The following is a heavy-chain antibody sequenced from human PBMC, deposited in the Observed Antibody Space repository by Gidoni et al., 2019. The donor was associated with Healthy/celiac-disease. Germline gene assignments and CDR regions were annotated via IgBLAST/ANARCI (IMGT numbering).Heavy chain of an antibody. CDR3: ARGTGIPCQRERNFYY. CDR2: MNPNSGNT. J-gene: IGHJ4*02. V-gene: IGHV1-8*01. D-gene: IGHD6-13*01. CDR1: GDTVTSDD. Sequence: QVQLVQSGAEVKKPGAAVKVSGKASGDTVTSDDTNWVRQATGQGLEWMGWMNPNSGNTGYAHKFQGRVTMTMNTSISTAYMELSSLTSEATALYYCARGTGIPCQRERNFYYWGQGTLVTVSS.